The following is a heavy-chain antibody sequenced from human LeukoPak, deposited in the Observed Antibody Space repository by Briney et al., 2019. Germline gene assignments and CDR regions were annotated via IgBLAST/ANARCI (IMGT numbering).Heavy chain of an antibody. CDR2: IIYSGST. Sequence: SETLSLTCTASGGSISSTSYYWGWVRQPPGRGLEWIGGIIYSGSTNFNPSLKSRVTISVDTSKNQFSLKLSSVTAADTAVYYCARGGLEYQLLSYFDYWGQGTLVTVSS. CDR3: ARGGLEYQLLSYFDY. D-gene: IGHD2-2*01. CDR1: GGSISSTSYY. V-gene: IGHV4-39*07. J-gene: IGHJ4*02.